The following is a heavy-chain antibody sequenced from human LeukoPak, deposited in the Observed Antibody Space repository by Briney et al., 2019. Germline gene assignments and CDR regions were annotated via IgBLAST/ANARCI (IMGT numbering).Heavy chain of an antibody. D-gene: IGHD6-19*01. V-gene: IGHV3-48*01. CDR3: ARVERYSSGWYSD. CDR2: ISSSSHTI. CDR1: GFTFSSYW. J-gene: IGHJ4*02. Sequence: TGGSLRLSCAASGFTFSSYWMSWVCQAPGKGLEWVSYISSSSHTIYYADSVKGRFTISRDNAKNSLYLQMNSLRAEDTAVYYCARVERYSSGWYSDWGQGTLVTVSS.